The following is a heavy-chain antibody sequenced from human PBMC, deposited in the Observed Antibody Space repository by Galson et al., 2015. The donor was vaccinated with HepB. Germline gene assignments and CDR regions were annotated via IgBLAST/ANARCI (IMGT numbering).Heavy chain of an antibody. CDR2: INHSGST. CDR3: ARGRSLRGLRGWRTTQYSGYDDFDY. Sequence: LSLTCAVYGGSFSGYYWSWIRQPPGKGLEWIGEINHSGSTNYNPSLKSRVTISVDTSKNQFSLKLSSVTAADTAVYYCARGRSLRGLRGWRTTQYSGYDDFDYWGQGTLVTVSS. D-gene: IGHD5-12*01. V-gene: IGHV4-34*01. CDR1: GGSFSGYY. J-gene: IGHJ4*02.